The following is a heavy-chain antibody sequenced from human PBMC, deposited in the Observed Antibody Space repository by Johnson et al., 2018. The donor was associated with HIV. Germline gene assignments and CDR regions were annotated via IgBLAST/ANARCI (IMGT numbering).Heavy chain of an antibody. J-gene: IGHJ3*01. CDR1: GFTFRTYG. Sequence: QVQLVESGGGVVQPGRSLRLSCAASGFTFRTYGMHWVRQAPGKGLEWVAVISFDGSNKYYADSVKGLFTISRDNSNNTLYLQMNSLRAEDPAVYYVAKDKFMFLENPVDACDVWGQGTMVTFSS. V-gene: IGHV3-30*18. D-gene: IGHD3-3*01. CDR3: AKDKFMFLENPVDACDV. CDR2: ISFDGSNK.